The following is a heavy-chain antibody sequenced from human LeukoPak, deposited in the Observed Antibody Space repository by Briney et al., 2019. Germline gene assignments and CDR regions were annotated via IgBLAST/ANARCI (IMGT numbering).Heavy chain of an antibody. Sequence: GGSLILSCAASGFTFSAYWMHWVRQAPGKGLVWVSRVKYDGSTTTYADSVRGRFTISRDNAKNILYLQMNSLRVEDTAVYYCARDLNRLLFDYWGQGTLVTVSS. CDR3: ARDLNRLLFDY. CDR2: VKYDGSTT. J-gene: IGHJ4*02. V-gene: IGHV3-74*01. D-gene: IGHD3-22*01. CDR1: GFTFSAYW.